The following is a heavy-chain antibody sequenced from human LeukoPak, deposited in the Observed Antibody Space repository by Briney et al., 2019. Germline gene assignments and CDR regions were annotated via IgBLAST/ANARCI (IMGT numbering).Heavy chain of an antibody. J-gene: IGHJ4*02. CDR2: IKGTNDNT. V-gene: IGHV1-18*01. CDR1: GFSFTTKNG. Sequence: GASVKVSCQASGFSFTTKNGISWVRQAPGQGFEWMGWIKGTNDNTNYAQKFQGRVTMTTDTSTSTAYMELRSLRSDDTAVYYCARGAPFDYWGQGTLVTVSS. CDR3: ARGAPFDY.